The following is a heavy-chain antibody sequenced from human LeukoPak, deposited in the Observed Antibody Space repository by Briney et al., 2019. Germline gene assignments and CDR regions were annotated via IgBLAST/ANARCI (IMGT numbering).Heavy chain of an antibody. CDR3: AKDYCSSTSCYFDY. Sequence: PGGSLRLSCAASGFTFHDYAMHWVRQAPGKGLEWVSLISWDGGSTYYADSVKGRFPIFRDNSKNSLYLQMNSLRAEDTALYYCAKDYCSSTSCYFDYWGQGTLVTVSS. V-gene: IGHV3-43D*04. CDR1: GFTFHDYA. J-gene: IGHJ4*02. D-gene: IGHD2-2*01. CDR2: ISWDGGST.